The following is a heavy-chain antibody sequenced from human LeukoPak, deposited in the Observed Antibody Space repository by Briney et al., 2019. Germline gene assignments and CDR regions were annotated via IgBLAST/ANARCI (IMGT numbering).Heavy chain of an antibody. Sequence: EGSLRLSCAASGFTFSSYSMNWVRQAPGKGLEWVSSISSSSSYIYYADSVKGRFTISRDNAKNSLYLQMNSLRAEDTAVYYCARGHGSSSWYDYWGQGTLVTVSS. J-gene: IGHJ4*02. V-gene: IGHV3-21*04. CDR3: ARGHGSSSWYDY. D-gene: IGHD6-13*01. CDR1: GFTFSSYS. CDR2: ISSSSSYI.